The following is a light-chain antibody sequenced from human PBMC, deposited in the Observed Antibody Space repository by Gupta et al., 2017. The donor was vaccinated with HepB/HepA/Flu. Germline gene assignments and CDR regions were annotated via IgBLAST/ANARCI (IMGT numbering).Light chain of an antibody. CDR3: SAWDDSLNGPV. CDR1: SSNIGSNA. J-gene: IGLJ3*02. V-gene: IGLV1-44*01. CDR2: SDH. Sequence: QSVLPQPPSSSGTPGQRVTLSCSGSSSNIGSNAINWYQQLPGTAPKLLIYSDHQRPSGVPDRFSGSKSGTSASLAVSGLQSDDEADYYCSAWDDSLNGPVFGGGTKLTVL.